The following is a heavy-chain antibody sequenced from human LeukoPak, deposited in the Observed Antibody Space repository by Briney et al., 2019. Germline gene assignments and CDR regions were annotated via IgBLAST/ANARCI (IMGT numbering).Heavy chain of an antibody. J-gene: IGHJ4*02. CDR1: GFTFSSYW. Sequence: GGSLRLSCAAYGFTFSSYWMNWARQAPGKGLEWVSSISDSGSATYYIDSVRGRFTISRDNSKNTLYLQMNSLRAEDTAVYYCSGPGYGSPISNFDYWGQGTLVTVSS. D-gene: IGHD4-17*01. V-gene: IGHV3-23*01. CDR2: ISDSGSAT. CDR3: SGPGYGSPISNFDY.